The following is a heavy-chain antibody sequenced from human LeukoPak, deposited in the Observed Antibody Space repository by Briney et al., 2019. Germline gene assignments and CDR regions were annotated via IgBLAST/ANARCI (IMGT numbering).Heavy chain of an antibody. CDR3: AKDYSDSRVADVFFEY. D-gene: IGHD2-15*01. J-gene: IGHJ4*02. CDR1: GLIFSKYA. Sequence: GGSLRLSCAASGLIFSKYAMSWVRQAPGEGLEWVSGITSGFTPHYADSVKGRFTISRDNSKNTFHLQMNSPRAEDTAVYYCAKDYSDSRVADVFFEYWGQGTLVTVSS. CDR2: ITSGFTP. V-gene: IGHV3-23*01.